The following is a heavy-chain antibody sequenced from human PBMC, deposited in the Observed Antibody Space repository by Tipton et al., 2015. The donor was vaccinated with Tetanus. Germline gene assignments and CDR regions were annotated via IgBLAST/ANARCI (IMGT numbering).Heavy chain of an antibody. CDR3: ARRGGDFLTGYYDS. D-gene: IGHD3-9*01. V-gene: IGHV4-31*03. J-gene: IGHJ4*02. CDR2: IYYTGNT. CDR1: GGSIRSGGFY. Sequence: TLSLTCTVSGGSIRSGGFYWSWIRQHPVKGLEWIGYIYYTGNTYYNPSLKSRVTISVDRSKNQFSLELNSVTAADTAVYYCARRGGDFLTGYYDSWGQGTLVTVSS.